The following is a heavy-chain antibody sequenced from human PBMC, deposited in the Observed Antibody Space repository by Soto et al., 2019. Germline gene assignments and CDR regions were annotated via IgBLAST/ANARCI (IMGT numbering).Heavy chain of an antibody. CDR3: ACIFSGGSGYGFYYYGMDV. V-gene: IGHV4-39*01. Sequence: QLQLQESGPGLVKPSETLSLTCTVSGGSISSSSYYWGWIRQPPGKGLEWIGSIYYSGSTYYNPSLKSRVTISVDTSKMQFSLKLSSVTAADTAVYYCACIFSGGSGYGFYYYGMDVWGQGTTVTVSS. CDR2: IYYSGST. J-gene: IGHJ6*02. CDR1: GGSISSSSYY. D-gene: IGHD5-18*01.